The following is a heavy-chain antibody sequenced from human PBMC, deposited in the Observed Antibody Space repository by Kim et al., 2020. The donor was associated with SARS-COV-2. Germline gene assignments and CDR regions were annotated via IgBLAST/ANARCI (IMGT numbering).Heavy chain of an antibody. Sequence: GGSLRLSCVASGLRFDEYAMHWVRQTPGKGLEWVSGISGNSASLGYAGSVKGRFTISRDNAKNSLNLQMHRLRPEDSAIYYCTIHKLGNLRIGEYENWGRGTVVAASS. V-gene: IGHV3-9*01. CDR2: ISGNSASL. CDR3: TIHKLGNLRIGEYEN. J-gene: IGHJ4*02. D-gene: IGHD3-10*01. CDR1: GLRFDEYA.